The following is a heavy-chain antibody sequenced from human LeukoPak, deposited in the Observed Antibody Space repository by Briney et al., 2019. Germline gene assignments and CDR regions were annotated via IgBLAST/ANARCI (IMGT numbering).Heavy chain of an antibody. CDR3: ARANYDSSGYYFDS. J-gene: IGHJ4*02. Sequence: PGGSLRLSCAASGFTFSSYGMHWVRQAPGKGLEWVSSISGSSSYINYADSVKGRFTISRDNAKNSLYLQMSSLRAEDTAVYYCARANYDSSGYYFDSWGQGTLVTVSS. CDR1: GFTFSSYG. D-gene: IGHD3-22*01. V-gene: IGHV3-21*01. CDR2: ISGSSSYI.